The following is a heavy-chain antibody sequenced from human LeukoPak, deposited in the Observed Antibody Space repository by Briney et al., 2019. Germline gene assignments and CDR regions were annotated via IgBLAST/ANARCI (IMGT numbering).Heavy chain of an antibody. Sequence: SETLSLTCTVSGGSISSGSYYWSWVRQPAGTGLERIGRIYLSGTTNYNPSLKSRVTISVDTSKNQFSLKLRSVTAADTAVYYCARGQEVVAENYFDYWGQGTLVTVSS. D-gene: IGHD5-12*01. CDR1: GGSISSGSYY. CDR2: IYLSGTT. V-gene: IGHV4-61*02. CDR3: ARGQEVVAENYFDY. J-gene: IGHJ4*02.